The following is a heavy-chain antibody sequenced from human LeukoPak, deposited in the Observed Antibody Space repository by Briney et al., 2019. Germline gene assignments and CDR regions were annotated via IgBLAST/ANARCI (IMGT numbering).Heavy chain of an antibody. D-gene: IGHD2-2*02. CDR1: GFTFSSYS. Sequence: PGGSLRLSCAASGFTFSSYSMNWVRQAPGKGLEWVSYISSSSITMYYADSVKGRFTISRDNAKNSLYLQMNSLRAEDTAVYYCARAVGYSQFSYYFDYWGQGTLVTVSS. CDR3: ARAVGYSQFSYYFDY. J-gene: IGHJ4*02. CDR2: ISSSSITM. V-gene: IGHV3-48*01.